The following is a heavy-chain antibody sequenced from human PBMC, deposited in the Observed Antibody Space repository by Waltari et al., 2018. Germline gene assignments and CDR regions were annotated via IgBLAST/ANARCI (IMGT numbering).Heavy chain of an antibody. Sequence: EVQLVDSGGGLIQPGGSLRLSCAASGLTVSRNYMRWVRQAPGKGLEWVSVIYSGGSTYYADSVKSRFTISRDNSKNTLYLQMNSLRAEDTAVYYCARGPNYYDSSGYIAYWGQGTLVTVSS. J-gene: IGHJ4*02. CDR3: ARGPNYYDSSGYIAY. D-gene: IGHD3-22*01. CDR1: GLTVSRNY. CDR2: IYSGGST. V-gene: IGHV3-53*01.